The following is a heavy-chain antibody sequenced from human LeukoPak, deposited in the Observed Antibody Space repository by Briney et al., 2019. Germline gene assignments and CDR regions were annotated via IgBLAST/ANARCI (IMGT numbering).Heavy chain of an antibody. CDR3: ARVGTSYCSTRCGCYPVWYFDN. CDR2: INPNSGET. J-gene: IGHJ4*02. Sequence: ASVKVSCKASGYTFNANYIHWVRQAPGQGLEWMGWINPNSGETNYSQKFQGRVIVTRDTSISTAYMELSRLTSDDTAVYYCARVGTSYCSTRCGCYPVWYFDNWGQGTLVTVSA. CDR1: GYTFNANY. V-gene: IGHV1-2*02. D-gene: IGHD2-2*01.